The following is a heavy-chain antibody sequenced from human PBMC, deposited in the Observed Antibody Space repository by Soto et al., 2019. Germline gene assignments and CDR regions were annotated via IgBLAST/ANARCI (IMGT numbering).Heavy chain of an antibody. CDR3: AGRSEMATMGDDAFDI. CDR2: IVPIFGAA. Sequence: ASVKVSCKVSGGTFSSYAISWVRQAPGQGLEWMGGIVPIFGAANYAQKFQGRVTITADESTSAAYMELSSLRSEDTAVYYCAGRSEMATMGDDAFDIWGQGTMVTVSS. J-gene: IGHJ3*02. V-gene: IGHV1-69*13. CDR1: GGTFSSYA. D-gene: IGHD3-16*01.